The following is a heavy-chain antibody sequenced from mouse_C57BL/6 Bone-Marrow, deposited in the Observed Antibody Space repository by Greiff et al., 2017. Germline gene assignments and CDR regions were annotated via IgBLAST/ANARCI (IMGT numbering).Heavy chain of an antibody. CDR1: GFTFSSYG. V-gene: IGHV5-6*01. CDR3: ARWLYAMDC. Sequence: EVKLMESGGDLVKPGGSLKLSCAASGFTFSSYGMSWVRQTPDKRLEWVATISSGGSYTYYPDSVKGRFTISRDNAKNTLYLQMGSLKSEDTAMYYCARWLYAMDCWGQGTSVTVSS. CDR2: ISSGGSYT. J-gene: IGHJ4*01.